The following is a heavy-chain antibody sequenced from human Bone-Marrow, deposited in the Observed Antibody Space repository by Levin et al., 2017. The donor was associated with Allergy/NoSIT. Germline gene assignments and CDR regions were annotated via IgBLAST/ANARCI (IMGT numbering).Heavy chain of an antibody. J-gene: IGHJ5*02. CDR1: GYTFTSYG. V-gene: IGHV1-18*01. CDR3: ARPPKAGSGSYYNAELWFDP. Sequence: EASVKVSCKASGYTFTSYGISWVRQAPGQGLEWMGWISAYNGNTNYAQKLQGRVTMTTDTSTSTAYMELRSLRSDDTAVYYCARPPKAGSGSYYNAELWFDPWGQGTLVTVSS. D-gene: IGHD3-10*01. CDR2: ISAYNGNT.